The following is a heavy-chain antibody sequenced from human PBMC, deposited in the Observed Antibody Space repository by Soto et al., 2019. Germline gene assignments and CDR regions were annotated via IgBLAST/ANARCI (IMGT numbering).Heavy chain of an antibody. J-gene: IGHJ4*02. V-gene: IGHV4-59*08. D-gene: IGHD6-19*01. Sequence: SETLSLTCTVSGGSISSYYWSWIRHPPGKGLEWIGYIYYSGSTNYNPSLKSRVTISVDTSKNQFSLKLSSVTAADTAVYYCARRGYSSGWYFDYWGQGTLVTVSS. CDR2: IYYSGST. CDR1: GGSISSYY. CDR3: ARRGYSSGWYFDY.